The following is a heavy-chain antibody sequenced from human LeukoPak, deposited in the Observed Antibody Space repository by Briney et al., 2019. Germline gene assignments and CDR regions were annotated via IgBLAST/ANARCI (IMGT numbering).Heavy chain of an antibody. CDR1: GGTFSSYA. CDR2: IIPIFGTA. D-gene: IGHD4/OR15-4a*01. Sequence: SVKVSCKASGGTFSSYAISWVQQAPGQGLEWLGRIIPIFGTANYAQKFQGRVTITTDEPTSTAYMELSSLRSEDTAVYYCARDTLPVTMVNWGQGTLVTVSS. CDR3: ARDTLPVTMVN. V-gene: IGHV1-69*05. J-gene: IGHJ4*02.